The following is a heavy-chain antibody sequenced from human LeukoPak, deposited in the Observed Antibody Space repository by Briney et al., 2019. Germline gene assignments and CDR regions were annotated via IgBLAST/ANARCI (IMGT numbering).Heavy chain of an antibody. CDR1: GFTFRRYD. D-gene: IGHD3-22*01. Sequence: GGPQTLLCAACGFTFRRYDMQGLRQSRGEAVEWVTDISYDGSNKYYADAVKGRFTISRDNSKNTLYLQMNSLRAEDTAVYYCARDHEMYYYDSSGYYYWGQGTLVTVSS. CDR3: ARDHEMYYYDSSGYYY. CDR2: ISYDGSNK. J-gene: IGHJ4*02. V-gene: IGHV3-30-3*01.